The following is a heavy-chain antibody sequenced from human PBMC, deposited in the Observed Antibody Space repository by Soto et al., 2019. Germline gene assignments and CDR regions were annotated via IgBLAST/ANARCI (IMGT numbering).Heavy chain of an antibody. V-gene: IGHV3-48*01. CDR1: GFTFSSYN. CDR3: AKVGNSDWFSLDY. D-gene: IGHD3-9*01. Sequence: EVQLVESGGGSAQPGGSLSLTCAASGFTFSSYNMHWVRQGPGKGLEWVSYISTSGSTIYYADSVKGRVYISSDNAKNSLYMQMNCLRAADTAVYYCAKVGNSDWFSLDYWGQRTLVTVSS. CDR2: ISTSGSTI. J-gene: IGHJ4*02.